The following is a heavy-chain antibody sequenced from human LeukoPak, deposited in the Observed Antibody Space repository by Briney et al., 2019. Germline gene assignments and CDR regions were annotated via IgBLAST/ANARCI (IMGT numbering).Heavy chain of an antibody. CDR3: ARGQYDVLTGFHY. D-gene: IGHD3-9*01. CDR2: IYSGGST. J-gene: IGHJ4*02. CDR1: GFLVSSNY. V-gene: IGHV3-53*01. Sequence: GGSLRLSCAASGFLVSSNYMSWVRQAPGKGLEWVSVIYSGGSTYYADSVKGRFTVSRDNSKNTLYLQMNSLRAEDTAVYYCARGQYDVLTGFHYWGQGTLVTVSS.